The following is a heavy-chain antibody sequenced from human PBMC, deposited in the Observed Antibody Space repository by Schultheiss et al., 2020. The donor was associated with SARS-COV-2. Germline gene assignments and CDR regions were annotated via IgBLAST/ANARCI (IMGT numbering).Heavy chain of an antibody. Sequence: SETLSLTCTVSGGSISSYYWSWIRQPPGKGLEWIGRIYTSGSTNYNPSLKSRVTISVDTSKNQFSLKLSSVTAADTAVYYCARQGPLGSSSMDYWGQGALVTVSS. CDR2: IYTSGST. J-gene: IGHJ4*02. CDR1: GGSISSYY. V-gene: IGHV4-4*08. D-gene: IGHD6-6*01. CDR3: ARQGPLGSSSMDY.